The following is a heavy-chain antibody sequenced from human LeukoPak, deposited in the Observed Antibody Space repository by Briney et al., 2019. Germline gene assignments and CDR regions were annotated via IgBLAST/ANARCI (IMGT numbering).Heavy chain of an antibody. Sequence: GGSLRLSCAASGFTFSSYWMHWVRHPPGKGLVWVSRINSDGSSTSYADSVKGRFTISRDNAKNTLYLQMNSLRAEDTALYYCARADSGSYYPLPYYYYYYMDVWGKGTTVTVSS. D-gene: IGHD1-26*01. J-gene: IGHJ6*03. CDR2: INSDGSST. CDR1: GFTFSSYW. V-gene: IGHV3-74*01. CDR3: ARADSGSYYPLPYYYYYYMDV.